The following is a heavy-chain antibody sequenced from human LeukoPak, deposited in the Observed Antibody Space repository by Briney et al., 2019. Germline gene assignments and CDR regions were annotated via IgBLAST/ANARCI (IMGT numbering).Heavy chain of an antibody. J-gene: IGHJ6*02. CDR1: GFTFSSYD. CDR3: ARHDGRADYNYNYYYGMDV. V-gene: IGHV3-30*03. D-gene: IGHD5-24*01. Sequence: GGSLRLSCAASGFTFSSYDMHWVRQARGKGLEWVAVVSYDGSNEYYADSVKGRFTISRDNSKNTLYLQMNSLRAEDTAVYYCARHDGRADYNYNYYYGMDVWGQGTTVTVSS. CDR2: VSYDGSNE.